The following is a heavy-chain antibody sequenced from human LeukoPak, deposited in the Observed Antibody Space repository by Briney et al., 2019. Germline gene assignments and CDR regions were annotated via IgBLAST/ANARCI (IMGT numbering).Heavy chain of an antibody. V-gene: IGHV4-59*12. CDR3: ARENEDGYKHGSGDY. D-gene: IGHD5-24*01. CDR1: GDSINTYY. Sequence: PSETLSLTCNVSGDSINTYYWSWIRQPPGRGLEWVAYLYYSGSINYNPSLKSRVTISVDTSKNQFSLKLSSVTAADTAVYYCARENEDGYKHGSGDYWGQGTLVTVSS. J-gene: IGHJ4*02. CDR2: LYYSGSI.